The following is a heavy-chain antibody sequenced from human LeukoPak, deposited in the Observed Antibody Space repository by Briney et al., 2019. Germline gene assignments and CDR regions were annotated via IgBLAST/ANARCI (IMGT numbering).Heavy chain of an antibody. D-gene: IGHD3-16*01. Sequence: GGSLRLSCAASGFTFNSYGMHWVRQAPGKGLEGVAVIWYDGSYKYYADSVKGRFTISRDNSKNTLYLQMNSLRAEDTAVYYCAKDLYRDRGTWDYWGQGTLVTVSS. CDR3: AKDLYRDRGTWDY. J-gene: IGHJ4*02. CDR2: IWYDGSYK. V-gene: IGHV3-33*06. CDR1: GFTFNSYG.